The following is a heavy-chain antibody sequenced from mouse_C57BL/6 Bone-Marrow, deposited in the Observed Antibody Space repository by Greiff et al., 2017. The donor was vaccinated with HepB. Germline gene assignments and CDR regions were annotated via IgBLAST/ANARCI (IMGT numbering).Heavy chain of an antibody. J-gene: IGHJ3*01. CDR3: VRERPYYGSSYGLAY. V-gene: IGHV10-3*01. CDR2: IRSKSSNYAT. CDR1: GFTFNTYA. Sequence: EVQLVESGGGLVQPKGSLKFSCAASGFTFNTYAMHWVRQAPGKGLEWVARIRSKSSNYATYYADSVKDRFTISRDDSQSMLYLQMNNLKTEDTAMYYCVRERPYYGSSYGLAYWGQGTLVTVSA. D-gene: IGHD1-1*01.